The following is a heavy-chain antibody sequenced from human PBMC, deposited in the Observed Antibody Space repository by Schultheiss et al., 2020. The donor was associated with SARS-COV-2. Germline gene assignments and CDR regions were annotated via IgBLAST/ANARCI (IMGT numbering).Heavy chain of an antibody. V-gene: IGHV4-34*01. J-gene: IGHJ4*02. Sequence: SETLSLTCAVYGGSFSGYYWSWIRQPPGKGLEWIGEINHSGSTNYNPSLKSRVTISVDTSKNQFSLKLSSVTAADTAVYYCARGDYPSPFDYWGQGTLVTVSS. CDR2: INHSGST. CDR3: ARGDYPSPFDY. D-gene: IGHD4-11*01. CDR1: GGSFSGYY.